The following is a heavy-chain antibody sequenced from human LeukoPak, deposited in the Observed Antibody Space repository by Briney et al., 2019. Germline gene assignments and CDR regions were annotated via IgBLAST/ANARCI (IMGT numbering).Heavy chain of an antibody. Sequence: GGSLRLSCAASGFTFSSYGMHWVRQAPGKGLEWVAVIWYDGSNKYYADSVKGRFTISRDNSKNTLYLQMNSLRAEDTAVYYCARVHHAHIWRWLQFSGHPYYFDYWGQGTLVTVSS. CDR3: ARVHHAHIWRWLQFSGHPYYFDY. CDR2: IWYDGSNK. CDR1: GFTFSSYG. D-gene: IGHD5-24*01. V-gene: IGHV3-33*01. J-gene: IGHJ4*02.